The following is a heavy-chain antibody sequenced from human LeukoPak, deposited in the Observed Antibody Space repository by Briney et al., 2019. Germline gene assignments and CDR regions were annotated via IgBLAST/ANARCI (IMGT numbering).Heavy chain of an antibody. V-gene: IGHV4-39*07. CDR1: GGSISSGGYY. CDR2: INHSGST. Sequence: SETLSLTCTVSGGSISSGGYYWSWIRQPPGKGLEWIGEINHSGSTNYNPSLKSRVTISVDTSKNQFSLKLSSVTAADTAVYYCARTAMVREVDYWGQGTLVTVSS. J-gene: IGHJ4*02. D-gene: IGHD5-18*01. CDR3: ARTAMVREVDY.